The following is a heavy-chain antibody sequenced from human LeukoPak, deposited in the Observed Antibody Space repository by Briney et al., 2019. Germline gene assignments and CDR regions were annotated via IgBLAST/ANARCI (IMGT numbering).Heavy chain of an antibody. J-gene: IGHJ4*02. CDR3: ARERWGYCTSTSCSLGSDFDY. D-gene: IGHD2-2*01. CDR2: ISAYNGNT. Sequence: ASVKVSCKASGYTFISNGISWVRQAPGQGLEWMGWISAYNGNTKYAQQLQGRVTMTTDTSTSTAYMELRSLRSDDTAVYYCARERWGYCTSTSCSLGSDFDYWGQGTLVTVSS. CDR1: GYTFISNG. V-gene: IGHV1-18*01.